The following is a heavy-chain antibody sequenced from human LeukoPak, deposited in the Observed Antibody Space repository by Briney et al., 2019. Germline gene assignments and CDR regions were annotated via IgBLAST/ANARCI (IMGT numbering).Heavy chain of an antibody. J-gene: IGHJ4*02. D-gene: IGHD6-19*01. CDR1: VGSFSGYY. V-gene: IGHV4-34*01. Sequence: SETLSLTCAVYVGSFSGYYWSWIRQPPGKGLEWIGYIYYSGSTYYNPSLKSRVTISVDTSKNQFSLKLSSVTAADTAVYYCARSSSSGWYGYFDYWGQGTLVTVSS. CDR2: IYYSGST. CDR3: ARSSSSGWYGYFDY.